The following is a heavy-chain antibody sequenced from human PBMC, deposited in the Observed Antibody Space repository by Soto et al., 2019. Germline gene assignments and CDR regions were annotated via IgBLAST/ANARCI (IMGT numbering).Heavy chain of an antibody. CDR3: AKEDDYGDFGGFDY. Sequence: GGSLRLSCAASGFTFSSYGMHWVRQAPCKGLEWVAVISYDGSNKYYADSVKGRFTISRDNSKNTLYLQMNSLRAEDTAVYYCAKEDDYGDFGGFDYWGQGTLVTVSS. V-gene: IGHV3-30*18. CDR2: ISYDGSNK. J-gene: IGHJ4*02. CDR1: GFTFSSYG. D-gene: IGHD4-17*01.